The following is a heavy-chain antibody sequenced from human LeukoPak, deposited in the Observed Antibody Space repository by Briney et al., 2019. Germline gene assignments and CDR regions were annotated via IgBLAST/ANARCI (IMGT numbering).Heavy chain of an antibody. V-gene: IGHV3-30-3*01. Sequence: GGSLRLSCAASGFTFSSYAMHWVRQAPGKGLEWVAVISYDGSNKYYADSVKGRFTISRDNSKNTLYLQMNSLRAEDTAVYYCARAKLLSGSYFDYWGQGTLVTVSS. CDR2: ISYDGSNK. CDR3: ARAKLLSGSYFDY. J-gene: IGHJ4*02. CDR1: GFTFSSYA. D-gene: IGHD3-10*01.